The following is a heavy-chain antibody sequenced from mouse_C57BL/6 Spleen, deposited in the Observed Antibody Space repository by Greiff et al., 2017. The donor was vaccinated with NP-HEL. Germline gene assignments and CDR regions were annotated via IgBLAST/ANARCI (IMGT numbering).Heavy chain of an antibody. CDR3: ARQGSYSFDY. CDR1: GFTFSSYG. CDR2: ISSGGSYT. J-gene: IGHJ2*01. V-gene: IGHV5-6*01. Sequence: EVQLVESGGDLVKPGGSLKLSCAASGFTFSSYGMSWVRQTPDKRLEWVATISSGGSYTYYPDSVKGRFTISRDNAKNTLYLQMSSLKSEDTAMYYCARQGSYSFDYWGQGTTLTVSS.